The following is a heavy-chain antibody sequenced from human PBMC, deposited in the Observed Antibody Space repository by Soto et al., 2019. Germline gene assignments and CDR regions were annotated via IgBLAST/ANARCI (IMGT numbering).Heavy chain of an antibody. CDR2: LFPDESET. CDR3: GRPGGLGSSGNSGSISAFDI. D-gene: IGHD3-22*01. V-gene: IGHV5-51*01. Sequence: GASLKISCKASGYSFSRYWIAWLRQMPGKGLEWMGVLFPDESETSYSPSFQGQVTISSDKSISAAYLQWNSLQASDTAVYSCGRPGGLGSSGNSGSISAFDIWGQGRMVTVSS. J-gene: IGHJ3*02. CDR1: GYSFSRYW.